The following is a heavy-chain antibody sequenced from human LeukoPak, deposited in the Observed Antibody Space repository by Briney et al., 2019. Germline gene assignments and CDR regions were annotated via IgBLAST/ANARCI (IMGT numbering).Heavy chain of an antibody. CDR3: ARHPSFDWFGP. D-gene: IGHD3-3*01. Sequence: SETLSLTCTVSGGSISSSIYYWVWIRQPPGKGLEWLGTIYYSGNTFYSPSLKSRVTISIDTSKNQFSLKLSSVTAADTALYYCARHPSFDWFGPWGQGTLVTVSS. V-gene: IGHV4-39*01. CDR1: GGSISSSIYY. CDR2: IYYSGNT. J-gene: IGHJ5*02.